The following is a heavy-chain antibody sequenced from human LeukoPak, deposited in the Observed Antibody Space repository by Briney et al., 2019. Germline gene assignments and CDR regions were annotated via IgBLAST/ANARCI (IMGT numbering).Heavy chain of an antibody. D-gene: IGHD5-18*01. CDR1: GGSISSSSYY. J-gene: IGHJ3*02. V-gene: IGHV4-39*01. CDR3: ARHVDTAMVTGAFDI. Sequence: SETLSLTRTVSGGSISSSSYYWGWIRQPPGKGLEWIGSIYYSGSTYYNPSLKSRVTISVDTSKNQFSLKLNSVTAADTAVYYCARHVDTAMVTGAFDIWGQGTMVTVSS. CDR2: IYYSGST.